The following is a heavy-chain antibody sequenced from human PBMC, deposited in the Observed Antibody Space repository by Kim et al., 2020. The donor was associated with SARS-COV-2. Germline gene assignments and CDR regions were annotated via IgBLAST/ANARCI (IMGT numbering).Heavy chain of an antibody. D-gene: IGHD6-19*01. Sequence: SETLSLTCTVSGGSISSYYWSWIRQPPGKGLEWIGYIYYSGSTNYNPSLKSRVTISVDTSKNQFSLKLSSVTAADTAVYYCARVSKWLARGSSLTQTTEVFDYWGQGTLVTVSS. V-gene: IGHV4-59*01. CDR1: GGSISSYY. CDR2: IYYSGST. J-gene: IGHJ4*02. CDR3: ARVSKWLARGSSLTQTTEVFDY.